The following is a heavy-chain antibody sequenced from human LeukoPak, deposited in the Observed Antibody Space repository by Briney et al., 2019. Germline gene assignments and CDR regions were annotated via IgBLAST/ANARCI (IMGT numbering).Heavy chain of an antibody. CDR1: GYTFTSYG. CDR3: ARDCRYFDWLYPGRGGTPPCY. J-gene: IGHJ4*02. Sequence: ASVTVSCKASGYTFTSYGISWVRQAPGQGLEWMGWISAYNGNTNYAQKLQGRVTMTTDTSTSTAYMELRSLGSDDTAVYYCARDCRYFDWLYPGRGGTPPCYWGQGTLVTVSS. V-gene: IGHV1-18*01. CDR2: ISAYNGNT. D-gene: IGHD3-9*01.